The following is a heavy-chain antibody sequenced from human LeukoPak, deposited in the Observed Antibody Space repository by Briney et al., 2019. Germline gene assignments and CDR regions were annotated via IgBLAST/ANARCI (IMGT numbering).Heavy chain of an antibody. CDR1: GYIFTDYA. CDR3: ARGRLWFGEVLPNDAFDI. Sequence: ASVKVSCKASGYIFTDYAIHWLRQAPGQRPEWMGWMNGGNGNTKYSQKFQGRITLIRDTSASTAYMELSSLRSEDMAVYYCARGRLWFGEVLPNDAFDIWGQGTMVTVSS. V-gene: IGHV1-3*03. CDR2: MNGGNGNT. D-gene: IGHD3-10*01. J-gene: IGHJ3*02.